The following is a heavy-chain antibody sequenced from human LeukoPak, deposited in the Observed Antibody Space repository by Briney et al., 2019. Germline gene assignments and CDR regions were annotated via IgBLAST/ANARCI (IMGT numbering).Heavy chain of an antibody. CDR1: GGTFSSYA. D-gene: IGHD1-26*01. CDR3: ARVGATSWYYYYYYMDV. V-gene: IGHV1-18*01. Sequence: ASVKVSCKASGGTFSSYAISWVRQAPGQGLEWMGWISACNGNTNYAQKLQGRVTMTTDTSTSTAYMELRSLRSDDTAVYYCARVGATSWYYYYYYMDVWGKGTTVTVSS. J-gene: IGHJ6*03. CDR2: ISACNGNT.